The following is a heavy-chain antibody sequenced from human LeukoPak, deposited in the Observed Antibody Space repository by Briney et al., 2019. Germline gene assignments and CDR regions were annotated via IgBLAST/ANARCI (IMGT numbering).Heavy chain of an antibody. CDR3: AKGSKLVVITRDHYMAV. V-gene: IGHV3-30*02. Sequence: PGGSLRLSCAASGFTFSSYGMHWVRQAPGKGLEWGAFIRRDGSNKYYADSVKGRFTISRDNSQNTLYLQMNSLGAGDTAVYYCAKGSKLVVITRDHYMAVWGKGTTVTISS. D-gene: IGHD3-22*01. CDR2: IRRDGSNK. CDR1: GFTFSSYG. J-gene: IGHJ6*03.